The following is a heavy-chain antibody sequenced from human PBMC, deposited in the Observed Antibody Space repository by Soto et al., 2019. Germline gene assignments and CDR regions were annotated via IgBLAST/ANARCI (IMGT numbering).Heavy chain of an antibody. CDR2: INHSGST. J-gene: IGHJ4*02. V-gene: IGHV4-34*01. Sequence: SETLSLTCTVSGGSTSSDNYWSWIRQPPGKGLEWIGEINHSGSTNYNPSLKSRVTISVDTSKNQFSLKLSSVTAADTAVYYCARGKGIYYGSGSYPYYFDYWGQGTLVTVSS. CDR1: GGSTSSDNY. D-gene: IGHD3-10*01. CDR3: ARGKGIYYGSGSYPYYFDY.